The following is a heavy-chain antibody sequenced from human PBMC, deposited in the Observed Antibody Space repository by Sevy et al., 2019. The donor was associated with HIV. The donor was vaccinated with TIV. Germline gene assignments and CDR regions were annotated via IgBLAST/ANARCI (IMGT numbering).Heavy chain of an antibody. D-gene: IGHD2-2*01. V-gene: IGHV3-33*01. Sequence: GGSLRLSCAASGFTFSSYGMHWVRQAPGKGLEWVAVIWYDGSNKYYADSVKGRFTISRDNSKNTLYLQMNSLRAEDTAVYYCAREGALDIVGVPALPDVWGQGTTVTVSS. CDR1: GFTFSSYG. CDR3: AREGALDIVGVPALPDV. CDR2: IWYDGSNK. J-gene: IGHJ6*02.